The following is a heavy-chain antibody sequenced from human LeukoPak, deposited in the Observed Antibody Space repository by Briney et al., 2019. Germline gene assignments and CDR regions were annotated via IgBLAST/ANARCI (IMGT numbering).Heavy chain of an antibody. V-gene: IGHV4-39*01. Sequence: PSETLSLTCTVSGGSISSSSYYWGWIRQPPGKELEWIGSIYYSGSTYYNPSLKSRVTISVDTSKNQFSLKLSSVTAADTAVYYCASSILPWYSSGWYCGAFDIWGQGTMVTVSS. D-gene: IGHD6-19*01. CDR3: ASSILPWYSSGWYCGAFDI. CDR2: IYYSGST. J-gene: IGHJ3*02. CDR1: GGSISSSSYY.